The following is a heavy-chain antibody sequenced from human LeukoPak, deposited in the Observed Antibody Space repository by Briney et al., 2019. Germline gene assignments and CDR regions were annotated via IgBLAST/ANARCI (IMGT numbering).Heavy chain of an antibody. Sequence: SVKVSCKASGGTFSSYAISWVRQAPGQGLEWMGGIIPIFGTANYAQKFQGRVTITADESTSTAYMELSRLRSEDTAVYYCAKPGLYGFHLHFDYWGQGTLVTVSS. D-gene: IGHD1-14*01. J-gene: IGHJ4*02. CDR1: GGTFSSYA. CDR2: IIPIFGTA. V-gene: IGHV1-69*13. CDR3: AKPGLYGFHLHFDY.